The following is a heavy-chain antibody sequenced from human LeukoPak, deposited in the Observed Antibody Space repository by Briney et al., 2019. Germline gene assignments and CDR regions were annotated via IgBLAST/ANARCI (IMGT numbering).Heavy chain of an antibody. Sequence: SETLSLTCTVSGDSISSHSWSWIRLPPGKGLEWIGYIHNSGSTAYNPSLESRVTIAVDTSKNQFSLKMTSVTAADTAVYYCARDGYYGSGSWFDYWGQGTLVTVSS. CDR3: ARDGYYGSGSWFDY. CDR1: GDSISSHS. CDR2: IHNSGST. V-gene: IGHV4-59*11. D-gene: IGHD3-10*01. J-gene: IGHJ4*02.